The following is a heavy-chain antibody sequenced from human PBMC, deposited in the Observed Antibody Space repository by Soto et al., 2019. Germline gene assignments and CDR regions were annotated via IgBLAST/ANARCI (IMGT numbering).Heavy chain of an antibody. CDR2: ISSSGSTI. Sequence: PGGSLRLSCAASGFTFSDYYMSWIRQAPGKGLEWVSYISSSGSTIYYADSVKGRFTISRDNAKNSLYLQMNSLRAEDTAVYYCARVTSPVQLPIDYWGQGTLVTVSS. CDR3: ARVTSPVQLPIDY. J-gene: IGHJ4*02. D-gene: IGHD1-26*01. V-gene: IGHV3-11*01. CDR1: GFTFSDYY.